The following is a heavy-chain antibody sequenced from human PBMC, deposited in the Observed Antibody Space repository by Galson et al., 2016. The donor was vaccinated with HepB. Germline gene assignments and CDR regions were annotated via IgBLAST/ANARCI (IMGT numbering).Heavy chain of an antibody. V-gene: IGHV1-18*01. CDR3: ARFRDPLRDGMDV. CDR1: DYTFTGYG. J-gene: IGHJ6*04. CDR2: ISVYNGNT. Sequence: SVKVSCKASDYTFTGYGINWVRQAPGQGIEWMGWISVYNGNTDYAQIFKDRITLTTDTVTSTAYMELRSLRLDDTAIYYCARFRDPLRDGMDVWGKGTSVTVSS.